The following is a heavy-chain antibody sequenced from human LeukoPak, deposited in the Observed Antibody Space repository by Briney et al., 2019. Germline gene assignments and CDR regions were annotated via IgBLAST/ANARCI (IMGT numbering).Heavy chain of an antibody. CDR1: GFTFSSYA. CDR3: ARAQTMFWEFDGFDI. D-gene: IGHD3-10*02. Sequence: GGSLRLSCAASGFTFSSYAMSWVRQAPGKGLEWVSAISGSGGSTYHADSVKGRFTISRDNAKNSVYLQLNSLRDEDTAVYSCARAQTMFWEFDGFDIWGRGTKVTVSS. J-gene: IGHJ3*02. V-gene: IGHV3-23*01. CDR2: ISGSGGST.